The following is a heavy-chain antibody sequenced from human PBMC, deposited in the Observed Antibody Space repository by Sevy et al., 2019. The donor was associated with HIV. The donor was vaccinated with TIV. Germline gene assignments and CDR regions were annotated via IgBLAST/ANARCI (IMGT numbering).Heavy chain of an antibody. CDR1: NGSISGYY. V-gene: IGHV4-59*08. CDR3: ARQKLRYFDSQPVNWFDP. J-gene: IGHJ5*02. D-gene: IGHD3-9*01. CDR2: IYYSGTT. Sequence: SETLSLTCTVSNGSISGYYWSWIRQPPGKGLEWIGYIYYSGTTKYNPSLKSRVTISVDTSKNQFSLKLKSVTAADTAVYYCARQKLRYFDSQPVNWFDPWGQGTLVTVSS.